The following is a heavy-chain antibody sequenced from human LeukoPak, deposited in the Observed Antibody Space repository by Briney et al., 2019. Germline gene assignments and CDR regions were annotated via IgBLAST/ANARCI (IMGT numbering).Heavy chain of an antibody. Sequence: PSETLSLTCTVSGDSMSDSYWSWIRQPAGKGLEWIGRIYASGSTNYNPSLKSRVTLSVDTSSNQFSLTLSSVTAADTTVYHCARDIRSHNGPGGYYYYYMDVWGKGTTVTVSS. D-gene: IGHD2-8*01. CDR2: IYASGST. CDR1: GDSMSDSY. J-gene: IGHJ6*03. CDR3: ARDIRSHNGPGGYYYYYMDV. V-gene: IGHV4-4*07.